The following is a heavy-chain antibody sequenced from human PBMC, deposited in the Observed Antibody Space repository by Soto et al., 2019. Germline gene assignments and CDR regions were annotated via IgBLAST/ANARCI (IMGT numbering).Heavy chain of an antibody. CDR3: AHAGYDYVWGSYRYRYFDY. CDR2: FDPEDGET. Sequence: ASVKVSCKVSGYTLTELSMHWVRQAPGKGLEWMGGFDPEDGETIYAQKFQGRVTMTEDTSTDTAYMELSSLRSEDTATYYCAHAGYDYVWGSYRYRYFDYWGQGTLVTVSS. J-gene: IGHJ4*02. D-gene: IGHD3-16*02. V-gene: IGHV1-24*01. CDR1: GYTLTELS.